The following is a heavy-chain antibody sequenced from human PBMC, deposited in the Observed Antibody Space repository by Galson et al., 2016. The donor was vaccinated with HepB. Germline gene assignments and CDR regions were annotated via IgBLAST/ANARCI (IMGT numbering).Heavy chain of an antibody. CDR1: GFTVSGNL. Sequence: SLRLSCAASGFTVSGNLLSWVRQAQGKGPEWVATIYKDERTAYGDSVKGRFTISRDSSNNTLYLQMNSLRAEDTAVYYCAKWRIPHSQGYLSNFHFYMDVWGRGTTVTVSS. D-gene: IGHD5-18*01. CDR2: IYKDERT. V-gene: IGHV3-53*01. J-gene: IGHJ6*03. CDR3: AKWRIPHSQGYLSNFHFYMDV.